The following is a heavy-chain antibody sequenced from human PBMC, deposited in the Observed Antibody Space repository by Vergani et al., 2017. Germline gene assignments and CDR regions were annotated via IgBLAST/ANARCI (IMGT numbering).Heavy chain of an antibody. CDR2: IYSGGST. D-gene: IGHD1-26*01. V-gene: IGHV3-66*02. Sequence: EVQLVESGGGLVQPGGSLRLSCAASGFTVSSNYMSWVRQAPGKGLEWVSVIYSGGSTYYADSVKGRFTISRDNSKNTLYLQMNSLRAEDTAVYYCARDVGAREFYYGMDVWGQGTTVTVSS. CDR1: GFTVSSNY. J-gene: IGHJ6*02. CDR3: ARDVGAREFYYGMDV.